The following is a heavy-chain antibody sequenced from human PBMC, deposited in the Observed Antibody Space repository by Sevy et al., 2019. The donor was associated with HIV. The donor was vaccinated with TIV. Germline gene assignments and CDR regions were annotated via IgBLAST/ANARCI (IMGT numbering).Heavy chain of an antibody. CDR3: VKEGGEDGGDH. V-gene: IGHV3-30*02. J-gene: IGHJ4*02. CDR1: GFSFSSYG. Sequence: GRSLRLSCAASGFSFSSYGMHWVRQAPGKGLEWMSYIQYDGSNKDYADSVKGRFTISRDNSKNTLYLQMNSLRVEDTAVFYCVKEGGEDGGDHWGQGTLVTVSS. CDR2: IQYDGSNK. D-gene: IGHD3-10*01.